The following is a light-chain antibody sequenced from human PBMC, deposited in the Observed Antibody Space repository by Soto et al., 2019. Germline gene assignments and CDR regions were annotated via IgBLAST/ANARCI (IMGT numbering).Light chain of an antibody. V-gene: IGKV1-39*01. CDR2: AAS. CDR3: QQSYSTPPT. J-gene: IGKJ5*01. CDR1: QSISSY. Sequence: DIPMTQSPSSLSASVGDRVTITCRASQSISSYLNWYQQKPGKAPKLLIYAASSLQSGVPSRFSGSGSGKDFTLTISSLQPEDFATYYCQQSYSTPPTFGQGTRLEIK.